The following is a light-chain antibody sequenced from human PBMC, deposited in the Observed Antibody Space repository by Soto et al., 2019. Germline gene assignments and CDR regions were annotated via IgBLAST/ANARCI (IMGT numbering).Light chain of an antibody. V-gene: IGKV3-15*01. CDR3: QEYNNRPRA. CDR2: GSS. CDR1: QTISSN. J-gene: IGKJ1*01. Sequence: EILMTQSPATLSVSPGERVTLSCRASQTISSNLAWYQQKPGQAPRLLIYGSSIRATGISARFSGSTSGTEFTRTISSLQSEDLGVYYCQEYNNRPRAFGQGTMVQIK.